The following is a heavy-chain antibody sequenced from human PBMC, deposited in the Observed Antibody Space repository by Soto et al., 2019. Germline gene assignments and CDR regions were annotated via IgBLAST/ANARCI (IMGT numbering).Heavy chain of an antibody. CDR2: ISGSGGST. CDR1: GFTFSSYA. J-gene: IGHJ6*02. D-gene: IGHD3-10*01. CDR3: AKTLKWFGELAGGMEV. V-gene: IGHV3-23*01. Sequence: GGSLRLSCAASGFTFSSYAMSWVRQAPGKGLEWVSAISGSGGSTYYADSVKGRFTISRDNSKNTLYLQMNSLRAEDTAVYYCAKTLKWFGELAGGMEVWGQGTTVTVSS.